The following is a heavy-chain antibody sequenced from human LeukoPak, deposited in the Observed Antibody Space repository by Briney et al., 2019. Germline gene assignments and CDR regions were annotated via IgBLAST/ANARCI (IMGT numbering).Heavy chain of an antibody. CDR3: ARITMTTSGWYFDL. CDR1: GYTFTSYY. J-gene: IGHJ2*01. Sequence: ASVKLSCKASGYTFTSYYMHWLRQAPGQGLEWMGIVHPSGGNTSYAQKFQGRVTMTRDTATSTVYMELSSLRSEDTALYYCARITMTTSGWYFDLWGRGSLVTVSS. D-gene: IGHD3-22*01. V-gene: IGHV1-46*01. CDR2: VHPSGGNT.